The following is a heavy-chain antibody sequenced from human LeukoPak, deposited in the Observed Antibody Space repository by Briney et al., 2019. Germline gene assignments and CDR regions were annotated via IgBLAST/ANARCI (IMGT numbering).Heavy chain of an antibody. V-gene: IGHV3-30*03. D-gene: IGHD3-10*02. J-gene: IGHJ4*02. CDR2: ISDDETYK. CDR1: GFTVSTNS. CDR3: TRGMLRQPPDY. Sequence: GGSLRLSCTVSGFTVSTNSMSWVRQAPGKGLEWVTAISDDETYKFYADSVKGRFTISRDNSKNTLYLQMNSLRVEDTAIYYCTRGMLRQPPDYWGQGMLVTVSS.